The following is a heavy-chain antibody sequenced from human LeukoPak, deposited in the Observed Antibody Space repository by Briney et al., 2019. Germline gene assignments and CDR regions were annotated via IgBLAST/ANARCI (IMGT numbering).Heavy chain of an antibody. CDR2: INHSGST. Sequence: SETLSLTCAVYGGSFSGYYWSWIRQPPGKGLEWIGEINHSGSTNYNPSLKSRVTTSVDTSKNQFSLKLSSVTAADTAVYYCARHFPRDRLWLSPRNYFDYWGQGTLVTVSS. CDR3: ARHFPRDRLWLSPRNYFDY. J-gene: IGHJ4*02. CDR1: GGSFSGYY. V-gene: IGHV4-34*01. D-gene: IGHD5-18*01.